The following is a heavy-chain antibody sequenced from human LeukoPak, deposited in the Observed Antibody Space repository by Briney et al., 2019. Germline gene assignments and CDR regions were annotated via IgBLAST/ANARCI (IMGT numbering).Heavy chain of an antibody. Sequence: SETLSLTCAVYGGSLSGYYWSWIRQPPGNGLEWIGSIYDSARTHYNPSLTSRVTISVDTSKNQLSLKVISVTAADTAVYSCARRLRFVGVWFDPWGQGTLVTVSS. CDR2: IYDSART. D-gene: IGHD3-10*01. J-gene: IGHJ5*02. V-gene: IGHV4-34*01. CDR3: ARRLRFVGVWFDP. CDR1: GGSLSGYY.